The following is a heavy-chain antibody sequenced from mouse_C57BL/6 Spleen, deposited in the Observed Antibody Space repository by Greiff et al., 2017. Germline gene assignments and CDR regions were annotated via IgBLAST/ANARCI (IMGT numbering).Heavy chain of an antibody. CDR2: INPNSGTT. J-gene: IGHJ4*01. Sequence: VHVKQSGPELVKPGASVKISCKASGYSFTDYTMNWVKQSNGKSLEWIGVINPNSGTTSYNQKFNGKATLTVDQSSSTAYMQLNSLTSEDSAVYYCAREGGYDDAMDYWGQGTSVTVSS. V-gene: IGHV1-39*01. CDR1: GYSFTDYT. CDR3: AREGGYDDAMDY. D-gene: IGHD2-2*01.